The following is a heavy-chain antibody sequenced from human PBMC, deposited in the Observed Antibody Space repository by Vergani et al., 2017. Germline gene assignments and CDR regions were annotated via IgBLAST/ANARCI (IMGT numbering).Heavy chain of an antibody. Sequence: QVQLVESGGGVVQPGRSLSLSCAASGFTFSSYGMHWVRQAPGKGLEWVAVIWYDGSNKYYADSVKGRFTISRDNSKNTLYLQMNSLRAEDTAVYYCARDTASSGWSGYYYGMDVWGQGTTVTVSS. J-gene: IGHJ6*02. CDR3: ARDTASSGWSGYYYGMDV. D-gene: IGHD6-19*01. V-gene: IGHV3-33*01. CDR2: IWYDGSNK. CDR1: GFTFSSYG.